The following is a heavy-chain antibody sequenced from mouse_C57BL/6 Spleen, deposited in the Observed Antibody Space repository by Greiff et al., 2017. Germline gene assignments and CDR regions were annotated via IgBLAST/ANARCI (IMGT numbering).Heavy chain of an antibody. CDR3: TRHGSLDY. CDR2: IDPETGGT. J-gene: IGHJ2*01. Sequence: LVESGAELVRPGASVTLSCKASGYTFTDYEMHWVKQTPVHGLEWIGAIDPETGGTAYNQKFKGKAILTADKSSSTAYMELRSLTSEDSAVYYCTRHGSLDYWGQGTTLTVSS. CDR1: GYTFTDYE. D-gene: IGHD1-1*01. V-gene: IGHV1-15*01.